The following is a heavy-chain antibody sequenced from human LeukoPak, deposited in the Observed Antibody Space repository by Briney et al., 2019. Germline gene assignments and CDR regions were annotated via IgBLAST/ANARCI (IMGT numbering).Heavy chain of an antibody. CDR2: ISGSGGNT. J-gene: IGHJ6*03. V-gene: IGHV3-23*01. CDR1: GFTFSSYA. Sequence: GGSLRLSCAASGFTFSSYAMSWVRQAPGKGLEWVSAISGSGGNTYYADSVKGRFTISRDSSKNTLYLQMNSLRAKDTAVYYCAKVGGGSYYYYYYMDVWGKGTTVTVSS. D-gene: IGHD1-26*01. CDR3: AKVGGGSYYYYYYMDV.